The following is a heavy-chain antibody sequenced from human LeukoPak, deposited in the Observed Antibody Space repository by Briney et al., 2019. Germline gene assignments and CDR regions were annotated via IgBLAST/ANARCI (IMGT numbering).Heavy chain of an antibody. CDR1: GGSFSGYY. CDR3: ARVPHYDFWSGYSLLGIDY. D-gene: IGHD3-3*01. V-gene: IGHV4-34*01. J-gene: IGHJ4*02. Sequence: SETLSLTCAVYGGSFSGYYWSWIRQPPGKGLEWIGEINHSGSTNYNPSLKSRVTISVDTSKNQFSLKLSSVTAADTAVYYCARVPHYDFWSGYSLLGIDYWGQGTLDTVSS. CDR2: INHSGST.